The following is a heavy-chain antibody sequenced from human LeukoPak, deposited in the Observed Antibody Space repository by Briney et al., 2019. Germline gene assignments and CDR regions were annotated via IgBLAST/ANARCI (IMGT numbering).Heavy chain of an antibody. CDR2: ISPKSDFI. Sequence: GGSLRLSCAASGFIFSRYWMHWVRQAPGKGLEWVSSISPKSDFIYYSDSVRGRFTISRDNADNSLYLQMNSLRAEDTAVYYCARADCSASTCYLRRSWFDPWGQGTLVTVSS. CDR1: GFIFSRYW. CDR3: ARADCSASTCYLRRSWFDP. V-gene: IGHV3-21*01. D-gene: IGHD3-9*01. J-gene: IGHJ5*02.